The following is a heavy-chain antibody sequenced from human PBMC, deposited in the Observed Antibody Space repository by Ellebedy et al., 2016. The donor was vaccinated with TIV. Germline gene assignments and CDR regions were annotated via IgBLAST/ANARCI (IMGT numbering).Heavy chain of an antibody. CDR1: VDSVSSNSAA. D-gene: IGHD3-22*01. Sequence: SQTLSLTCAISVDSVSSNSAAWNWIRQSPSRGLEWLGRTYYRSKWYNDYAVSVKSRITINPDTSKNQFSLQLNSVTPEDTAVYYCARELGYYDSSGYYSPSFDYWGQGTLVTVSS. CDR2: TYYRSKWYN. J-gene: IGHJ4*02. V-gene: IGHV6-1*01. CDR3: ARELGYYDSSGYYSPSFDY.